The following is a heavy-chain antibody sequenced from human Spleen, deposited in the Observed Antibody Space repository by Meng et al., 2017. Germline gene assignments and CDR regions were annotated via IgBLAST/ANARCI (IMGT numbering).Heavy chain of an antibody. D-gene: IGHD2-15*01. CDR1: GFTFSSYW. Sequence: VRVGEAGGGLVQPGGSLGLSCAASGFTFSSYWMHWVRQATGKGLVWVSRINTDGTTTTYADSVKGRFTISRDNAKNTLYLQMNSLRGEDTAVYYCARDVAGRGGYWGQGTLVTVSS. V-gene: IGHV3-74*01. J-gene: IGHJ4*02. CDR2: INTDGTTT. CDR3: ARDVAGRGGY.